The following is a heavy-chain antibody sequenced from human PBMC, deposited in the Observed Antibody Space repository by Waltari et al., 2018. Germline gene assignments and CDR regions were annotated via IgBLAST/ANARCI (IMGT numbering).Heavy chain of an antibody. J-gene: IGHJ4*02. CDR2: INPNSCGT. CDR3: GMSIVGATPDY. CDR1: GYTFTGYY. V-gene: IGHV1-2*02. D-gene: IGHD1-26*01. Sequence: VQLVQSGAEVKKPGASVKVSCKASGYTFTGYYMHWVRQAPGQGLVWMGGINPNSCGTHYAQKFQGRVTMTRDTSMSTAYMELSRLRSDDTSVCARGMSIVGATPDYWGQGTLVTVSS.